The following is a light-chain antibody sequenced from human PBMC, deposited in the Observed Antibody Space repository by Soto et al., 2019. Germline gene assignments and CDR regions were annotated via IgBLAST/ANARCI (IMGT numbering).Light chain of an antibody. V-gene: IGLV2-8*01. Sequence: QSALTQPPSASGSPGQSVTISCTGTSSVVGGYNYVSWYQQHPGKAPKVMIYEVNKRPSGVPDRFSGSKSGNTASLTVSGLQAEDEADYYCKSYTGINNWVFGGGTKLTVL. CDR1: SSVVGGYNY. CDR3: KSYTGINNWV. J-gene: IGLJ3*02. CDR2: EVN.